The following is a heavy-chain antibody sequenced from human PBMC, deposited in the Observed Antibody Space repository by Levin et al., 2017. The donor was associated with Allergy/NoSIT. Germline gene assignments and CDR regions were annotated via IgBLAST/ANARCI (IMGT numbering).Heavy chain of an antibody. Sequence: GGSLRLSCVASGFTFSNYAVSWVRQAPGKGLEWVSTIRDGTGATFYADSVKGRFTISRDNSKHTLYLQMSSLGAGDTAMYYCAKAAMSGWFGTLDSWGQGTLVTVSS. CDR2: IRDGTGAT. J-gene: IGHJ4*02. D-gene: IGHD6-19*01. V-gene: IGHV3-23*01. CDR1: GFTFSNYA. CDR3: AKAAMSGWFGTLDS.